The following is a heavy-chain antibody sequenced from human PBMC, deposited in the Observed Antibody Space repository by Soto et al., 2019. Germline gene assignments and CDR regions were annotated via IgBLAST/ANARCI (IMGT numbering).Heavy chain of an antibody. CDR1: GFTFCDHY. V-gene: IGHV3-72*01. CDR2: IRNKPNSYTT. Sequence: GGSLRLSCAASGFTFCDHYMDWVRQAPGKGLEWVGRIRNKPNSYTTQYAASVKGRFAVLRDDSENLVYLQMNDLKTEDTAVYYCVRDSGRGFYFDYWGQGAQVTVSS. D-gene: IGHD3-10*01. J-gene: IGHJ4*02. CDR3: VRDSGRGFYFDY.